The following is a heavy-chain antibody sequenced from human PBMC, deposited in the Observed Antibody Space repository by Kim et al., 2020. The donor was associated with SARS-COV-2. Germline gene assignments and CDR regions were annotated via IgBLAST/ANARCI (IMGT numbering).Heavy chain of an antibody. V-gene: IGHV4-39*01. CDR3: ARHQLNGRYYYGSGRFDP. J-gene: IGHJ5*02. D-gene: IGHD3-10*01. Sequence: SETLSLTCTVSGGSISSSSYYWGWIRQPPGKGLEWIGSIYYSGSTYYNPSLKSRVTISVDTSKNQFSLKLSSVTAADTAVYYCARHQLNGRYYYGSGRFDPWGQGTLVTVSS. CDR2: IYYSGST. CDR1: GGSISSSSYY.